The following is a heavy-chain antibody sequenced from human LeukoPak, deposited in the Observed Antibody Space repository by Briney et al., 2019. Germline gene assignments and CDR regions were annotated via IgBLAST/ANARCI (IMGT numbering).Heavy chain of an antibody. D-gene: IGHD1-1*01. CDR1: GGSISSYY. J-gene: IGHJ4*02. CDR2: IYYSGST. V-gene: IGHV4-59*01. Sequence: PSETLSLTCTVSGGSISSYYWSWIRQPPGKGLEWIGYIYYSGSTNYNPSLKSRVTISVDTSKNQFSLKLSSVTAADTAVYYCARGGGWNLDYWGQGTLVTVSS. CDR3: ARGGGWNLDY.